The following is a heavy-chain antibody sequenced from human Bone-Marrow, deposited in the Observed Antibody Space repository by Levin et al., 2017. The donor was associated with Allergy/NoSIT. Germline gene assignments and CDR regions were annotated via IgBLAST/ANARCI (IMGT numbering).Heavy chain of an antibody. J-gene: IGHJ4*01. D-gene: IGHD3-16*01. V-gene: IGHV3-33*01. CDR2: IWYDGSKA. Sequence: GGSLRLSCAASGFTFSSHGMHWVRQVPGKGPEWLAVIWYDGSKADYRESVKGRFTISRDNRKNTLYLQMNSLRVEDTAVYYCARDRAWGTNPFDFWGHGTLVTVSP. CDR1: GFTFSSHG. CDR3: ARDRAWGTNPFDF.